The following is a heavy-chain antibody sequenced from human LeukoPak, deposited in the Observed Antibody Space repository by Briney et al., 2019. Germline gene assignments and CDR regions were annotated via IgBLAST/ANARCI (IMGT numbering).Heavy chain of an antibody. V-gene: IGHV1-18*04. CDR3: ARAQSGSWYDHYYYMDV. Sequence: ASVKVSCKASGYTFTGYYMHWVRQAPGQGLEWMGWISAYNGNTNYAQKLQGRVTMTTDTSTSAAYMELRSLRSDDTAVYYCARAQSGSWYDHYYYMDVWGKGTTVTVSS. D-gene: IGHD6-13*01. CDR1: GYTFTGYY. CDR2: ISAYNGNT. J-gene: IGHJ6*03.